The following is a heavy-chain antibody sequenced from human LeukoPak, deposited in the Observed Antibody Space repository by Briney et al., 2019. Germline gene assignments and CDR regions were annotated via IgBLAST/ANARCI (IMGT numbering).Heavy chain of an antibody. V-gene: IGHV1-2*02. D-gene: IGHD3-22*01. J-gene: IGHJ6*03. CDR2: INPNSGGT. CDR1: GYTFTGYY. Sequence: ASVKVSCKASGYTFTGYYMHWVRQAPGQGLEWMGWINPNSGGTNYAQKFQGRVTMTRDTSISTAYMELSRLRSDDTAVYYCARSYDSSGQRPTFYYYYMDVWGKGTTVTVSS. CDR3: ARSYDSSGQRPTFYYYYMDV.